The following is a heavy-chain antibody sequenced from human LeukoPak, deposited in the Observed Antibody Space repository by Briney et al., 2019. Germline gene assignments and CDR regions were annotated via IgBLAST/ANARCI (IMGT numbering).Heavy chain of an antibody. V-gene: IGHV3-48*03. CDR1: GFTFSSSE. J-gene: IGHJ5*02. D-gene: IGHD2-21*01. CDR3: ARDLKKGVVRANWFDP. CDR2: ISSGGGTI. Sequence: QPGGSLILSCAASGFTFSSSEMTWVRQAPGKGLKWVSYISSGGGTIYYADSVKGRFTISRDNAKNSLYLQMNSLRAEDTAVYYCARDLKKGVVRANWFDPWGQGTLVTVSS.